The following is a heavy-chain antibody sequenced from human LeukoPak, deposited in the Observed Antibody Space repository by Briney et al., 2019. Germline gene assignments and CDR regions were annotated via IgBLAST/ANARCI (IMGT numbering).Heavy chain of an antibody. Sequence: QTGGSLRLSCAASGFTFSSYWMSWVRQAPGKGLEWVANIKQDGTEKYYVDSVKGRLTISRDNAKNALFLQVNSLRAEDTAVYYCARVSKKSSRTYYDSVWASSRPIDVFDIWGQGTTVTVSS. D-gene: IGHD3-16*02. CDR2: IKQDGTEK. J-gene: IGHJ3*02. CDR1: GFTFSSYW. CDR3: ARVSKKSSRTYYDSVWASSRPIDVFDI. V-gene: IGHV3-7*01.